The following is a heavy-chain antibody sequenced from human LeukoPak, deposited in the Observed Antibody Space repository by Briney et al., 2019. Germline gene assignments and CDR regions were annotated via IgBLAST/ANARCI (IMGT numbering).Heavy chain of an antibody. CDR1: GYSFTIYW. D-gene: IGHD4-23*01. CDR3: ARQKSGAVAGYGGYFDY. CDR2: IYPGDSDT. J-gene: IGHJ4*02. Sequence: GESLKISCKGSGYSFTIYWIGWVRQMPGKGLEWMGIIYPGDSDTRYSPSFQGHVTISADKSISTAYLQWSGLKASDTAIYYCARQKSGAVAGYGGYFDYWGQGTLVTVSS. V-gene: IGHV5-51*01.